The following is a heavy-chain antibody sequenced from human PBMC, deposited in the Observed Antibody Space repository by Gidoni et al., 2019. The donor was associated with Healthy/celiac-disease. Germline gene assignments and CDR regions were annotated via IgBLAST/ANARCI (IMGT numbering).Heavy chain of an antibody. Sequence: QVQLQESGPGLVKPSQTLSLTCTVSGGSISSGDYYWSWISQPPGKGLEWIGYLYYSGSTYYNPSLKSRVTISVDTSKNQFSLKLSSVTAADTAVYYCARGVSYCSSTSCYYYYYYYYMDVWGKGTTVTVSS. D-gene: IGHD2-2*01. CDR3: ARGVSYCSSTSCYYYYYYYYMDV. CDR1: GGSISSGDYY. V-gene: IGHV4-30-4*01. CDR2: LYYSGST. J-gene: IGHJ6*03.